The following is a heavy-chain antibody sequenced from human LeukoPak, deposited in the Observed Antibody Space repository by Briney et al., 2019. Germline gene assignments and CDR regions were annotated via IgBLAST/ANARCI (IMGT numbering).Heavy chain of an antibody. J-gene: IGHJ5*02. CDR3: ARPRGSSIWFDP. V-gene: IGHV1-69*05. CDR2: IIPIFGTA. CDR1: GGTFSSYA. D-gene: IGHD3-10*01. Sequence: SVKVSCKASGGTFSSYAISWVRQAPGQGLEWMGGIIPIFGTANYAQKFQGRVTMTTDTSTSTAYMELRSLRSDDTAVYYCARPRGSSIWFDPWGQGTLVTVSS.